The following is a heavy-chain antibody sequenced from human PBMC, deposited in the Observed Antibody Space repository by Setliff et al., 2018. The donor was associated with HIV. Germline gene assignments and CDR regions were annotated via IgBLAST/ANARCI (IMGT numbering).Heavy chain of an antibody. D-gene: IGHD3-3*01. Sequence: ASVKVSCKASGYTFTSYGITWVRQAPGQGLEWMGWISAYHGNTNYAQKLQGRVTMTTDTSTSTAYMELRSLRSDDTAVYYCARGGGGYNFWSGYPSFDYWGQGTLVTVSS. CDR3: ARGGGGYNFWSGYPSFDY. CDR1: GYTFTSYG. J-gene: IGHJ4*02. V-gene: IGHV1-18*01. CDR2: ISAYHGNT.